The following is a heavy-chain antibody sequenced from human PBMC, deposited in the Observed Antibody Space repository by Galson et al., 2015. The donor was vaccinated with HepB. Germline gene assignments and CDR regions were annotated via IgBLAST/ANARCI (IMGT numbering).Heavy chain of an antibody. Sequence: ETLSLPCTVSGGSIRNTNYYWGWIRQPPGKGLEGIGSIYYSGSTYYNPSLKSRVTISVDTSKNQFSLKLSSVTAADTATYYCARLATTVVTYYFDYWGQGTLVTVSS. D-gene: IGHD4-23*01. CDR3: ARLATTVVTYYFDY. CDR2: IYYSGST. V-gene: IGHV4-39*01. J-gene: IGHJ4*02. CDR1: GGSIRNTNYY.